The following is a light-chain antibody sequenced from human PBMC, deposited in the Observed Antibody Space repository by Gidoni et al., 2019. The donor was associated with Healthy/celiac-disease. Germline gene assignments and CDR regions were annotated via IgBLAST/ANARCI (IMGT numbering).Light chain of an antibody. CDR1: QDMSNY. V-gene: IGKV1-33*01. J-gene: IGKJ3*01. CDR2: DAS. CDR3: QQYDNLPS. Sequence: DIQMTQSPSSPSASVGDRVTITCQASQDMSNYLNWYQQKPGQDPKLLIYDASNLETGVPSRFSGSGSGTDFTFTISSLQPEDIATYYCQQYDNLPSFGPGTKVDIK.